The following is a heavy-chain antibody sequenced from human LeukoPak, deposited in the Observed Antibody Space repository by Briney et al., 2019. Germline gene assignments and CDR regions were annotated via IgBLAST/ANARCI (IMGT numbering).Heavy chain of an antibody. CDR2: IRYDGSNK. D-gene: IGHD5-18*01. V-gene: IGHV3-30*02. CDR3: AKELIEGPYSYGSDY. J-gene: IGHJ4*02. CDR1: GFTFSSYG. Sequence: GGSLRLSCAASGFTFSSYGRHWVRQAPGKGLEGVAFIRYDGSNKYYADSVKGRFTISRDNSKNTLYLQMNSLRAEDTAVYYCAKELIEGPYSYGSDYWGQGTLVTVSS.